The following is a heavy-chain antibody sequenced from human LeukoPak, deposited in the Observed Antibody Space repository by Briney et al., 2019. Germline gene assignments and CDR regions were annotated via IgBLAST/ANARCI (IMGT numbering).Heavy chain of an antibody. CDR1: GFTFSSSA. V-gene: IGHV3-23*01. Sequence: GGSLRLSCAASGFTFSSSAMSWVRQVPGKGLEWVSGISASGGSTSYADSVRGRFTISRDNSKNTLYLQMNSLRAEDTAVYYCAKDSGGYSGYDPYYFDYWGQGTLVTVSS. CDR3: AKDSGGYSGYDPYYFDY. J-gene: IGHJ4*02. CDR2: ISASGGST. D-gene: IGHD5-12*01.